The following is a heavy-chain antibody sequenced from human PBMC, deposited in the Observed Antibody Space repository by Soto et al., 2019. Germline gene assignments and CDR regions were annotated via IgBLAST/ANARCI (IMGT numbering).Heavy chain of an antibody. CDR2: IYWDDDK. CDR3: AHIGETRGVIRWFDP. V-gene: IGHV2-5*02. J-gene: IGHJ5*02. Sequence: QITLKESGPTLVKPTQTLTLTCTFSGFSLSTSGVGVGWIRQPPGKALEWLALIYWDDDKRYSPSLKSRLTSTKDTAKNQVVLTMTNMDPVDTATYYCAHIGETRGVIRWFDPWGQGTLVTVSS. D-gene: IGHD3-10*01. CDR1: GFSLSTSGVG.